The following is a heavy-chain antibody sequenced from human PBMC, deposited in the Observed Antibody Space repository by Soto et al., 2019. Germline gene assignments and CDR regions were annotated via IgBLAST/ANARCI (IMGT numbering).Heavy chain of an antibody. V-gene: IGHV3-21*01. CDR1: GFTFSSYS. CDR3: ASPGYSYGSEFDY. Sequence: EVQLVESGGGLVKPGGSLRLSCAASGFTFSSYSMNWVRQAPGKGLEWVSSISSSSSYIYYADSVKGRFTISRDNAKNSLYLQMNSLRAEATAVYYCASPGYSYGSEFDYWGPGTLVTVSS. CDR2: ISSSSSYI. J-gene: IGHJ4*02. D-gene: IGHD5-18*01.